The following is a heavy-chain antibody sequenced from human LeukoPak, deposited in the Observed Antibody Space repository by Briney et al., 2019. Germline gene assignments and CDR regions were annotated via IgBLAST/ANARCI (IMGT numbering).Heavy chain of an antibody. CDR3: ARGPLVVRGVMFDYYYYYMDV. CDR2: INTNTGNP. D-gene: IGHD3-10*01. CDR1: GYTFTGYW. Sequence: GASVKLSCKAFGYTFTGYWMHWVRQAPGQGLEWMGWINTNTGNPTYAQGFTGRFVFSLDTSASTAYLQISSLKAEDTAVYYCARGPLVVRGVMFDYYYYYMDVWGKGTTVTVSS. J-gene: IGHJ6*03. V-gene: IGHV7-4-1*02.